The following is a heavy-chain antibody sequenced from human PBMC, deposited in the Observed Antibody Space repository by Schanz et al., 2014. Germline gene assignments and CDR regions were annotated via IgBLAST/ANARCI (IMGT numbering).Heavy chain of an antibody. J-gene: IGHJ6*02. CDR2: INPNTGGT. Sequence: QVQLVQSGAEVKKPGASVKVSCKSSGYTFTDYYIHWVRQAPGVGPEWMGRINPNTGGTQYAQKFQGRVTMTTAKSISTVYMELSRLRSDDTAVYYCARVRSEDYGGMDVWGQGTTVTVSS. CDR3: ARVRSEDYGGMDV. CDR1: GYTFTDYY. V-gene: IGHV1-2*06.